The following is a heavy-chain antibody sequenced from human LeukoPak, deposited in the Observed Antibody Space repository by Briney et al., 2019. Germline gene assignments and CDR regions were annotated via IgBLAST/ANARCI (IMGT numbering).Heavy chain of an antibody. V-gene: IGHV4-34*01. CDR3: ARVSCSSTSCSKIDY. CDR1: GGSLSGYY. J-gene: IGHJ4*02. Sequence: PSETLSLTCGVYGGSLSGYYWSWIRQPPGKGLEWIGEINHSGSTNYNPSLKSRLTISVDTSKDQFSLKLSSVTAADTAVYYCARVSCSSTSCSKIDYWGQGTLVTVSS. D-gene: IGHD2-2*01. CDR2: INHSGST.